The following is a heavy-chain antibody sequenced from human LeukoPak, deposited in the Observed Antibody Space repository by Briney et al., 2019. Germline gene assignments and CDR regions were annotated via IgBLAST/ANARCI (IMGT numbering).Heavy chain of an antibody. CDR1: GGSISSYY. Sequence: PSETLSLTCTVSGGSISSYYWSWIRQPPGKGLEWIGYIYYSGSTNYNPSLKSRVTISVDTSKNQFSLKLSSVTAADTAVYYCARSPNYGGRTGFDYWGQGTLVTVSS. D-gene: IGHD4-23*01. J-gene: IGHJ4*02. CDR3: ARSPNYGGRTGFDY. CDR2: IYYSGST. V-gene: IGHV4-59*01.